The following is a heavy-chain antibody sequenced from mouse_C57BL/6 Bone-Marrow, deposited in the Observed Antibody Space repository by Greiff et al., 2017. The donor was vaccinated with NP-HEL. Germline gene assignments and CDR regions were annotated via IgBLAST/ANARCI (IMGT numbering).Heavy chain of an antibody. D-gene: IGHD1-1*01. CDR3: ARFHYYGSSYYFDY. CDR2: IDHSDSYT. V-gene: IGHV1-69*01. Sequence: VQLQQPGAELVMPGASVKLSCKASGYTFTSYWMHWVKQRPGQGLEWIGEIDHSDSYTNYNQKFKGKSTLTVDKSSSTAYMQLSSLTSEDSAVYYCARFHYYGSSYYFDYWGQGTTLTVSS. J-gene: IGHJ2*01. CDR1: GYTFTSYW.